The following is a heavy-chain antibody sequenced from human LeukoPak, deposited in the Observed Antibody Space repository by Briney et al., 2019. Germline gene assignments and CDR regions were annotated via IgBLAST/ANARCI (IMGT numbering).Heavy chain of an antibody. D-gene: IGHD6-13*01. V-gene: IGHV3-13*01. CDR3: ARGAAADHNGYFDL. J-gene: IGHJ2*01. Sequence: GGSLRLSCAASGFTFSSYDMHWVRQATGKGLEWVSAIGTAGDTYYPGSVKGRFTISRENAKNSLYLQMNSLRAGDTAVYYCARGAAADHNGYFDLWGRGTLVTVSS. CDR1: GFTFSSYD. CDR2: IGTAGDT.